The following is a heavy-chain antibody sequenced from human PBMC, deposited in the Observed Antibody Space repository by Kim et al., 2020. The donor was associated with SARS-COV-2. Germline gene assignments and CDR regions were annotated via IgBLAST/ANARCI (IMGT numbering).Heavy chain of an antibody. CDR3: ARQYGSGSYFDY. J-gene: IGHJ4*02. D-gene: IGHD3-10*01. Sequence: NYNPSLKSRVTISVDTSKNQFSLKLSSVTAADTAVYYCARQYGSGSYFDYWGQGTLVTVSS. V-gene: IGHV4-59*08.